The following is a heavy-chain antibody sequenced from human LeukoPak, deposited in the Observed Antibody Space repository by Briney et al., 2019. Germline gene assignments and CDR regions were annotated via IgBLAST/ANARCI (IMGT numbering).Heavy chain of an antibody. Sequence: SETLSLTCTVSGGSISSSSYYWGWIRQPPGKGLEWIGSIYYSGSTYYNPSLKSRVTISVDTSKNQFSLKLSSVTAADTAVYYCARTYYYDSSGYYYHNWFDPWGQGTLVTVSS. CDR2: IYYSGST. CDR1: GGSISSSSYY. D-gene: IGHD3-22*01. V-gene: IGHV4-39*07. J-gene: IGHJ5*02. CDR3: ARTYYYDSSGYYYHNWFDP.